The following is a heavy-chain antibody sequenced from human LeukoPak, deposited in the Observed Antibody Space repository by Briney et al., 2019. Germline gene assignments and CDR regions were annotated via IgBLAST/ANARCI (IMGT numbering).Heavy chain of an antibody. V-gene: IGHV3-23*01. J-gene: IGHJ4*02. Sequence: GGSLRLSCAASGFTFSSYAMSWVRQAPGKGREWVSAISGSGGSTYYADSVKGRFTISRDNSKNTLYLQMNSLRAEATALYYCAKDSRAALYYYDSSGYYSRWGQGTLVTVSS. CDR1: GFTFSSYA. D-gene: IGHD3-22*01. CDR2: ISGSGGST. CDR3: AKDSRAALYYYDSSGYYSR.